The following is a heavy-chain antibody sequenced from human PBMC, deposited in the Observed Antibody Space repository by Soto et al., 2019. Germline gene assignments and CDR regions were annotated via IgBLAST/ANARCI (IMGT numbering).Heavy chain of an antibody. CDR3: ASTPVAPPGIAAAECDP. CDR2: IIPSIGII. Sequence: AASVKVSCKASGGTFSSFVISWVRQAPGQGLEWMGRIIPSIGIINYAQKFQGRVTITADTSTSTAYMELSSLRSDDTAVYYCASTPVAPPGIAAAECDPWGQGTLVTVSS. J-gene: IGHJ5*02. CDR1: GGTFSSFV. V-gene: IGHV1-69*04. D-gene: IGHD6-13*01.